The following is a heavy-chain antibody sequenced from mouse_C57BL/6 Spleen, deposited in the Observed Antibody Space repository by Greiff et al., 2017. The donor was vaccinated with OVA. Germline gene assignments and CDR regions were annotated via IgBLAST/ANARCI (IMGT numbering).Heavy chain of an antibody. V-gene: IGHV14-4*01. D-gene: IGHD1-1*01. CDR2: IDPENGDT. CDR1: GFNIKDDY. Sequence: VQLQQSGAELVRPGASVKLSCTASGFNIKDDYMHWVKQRPEQGLEWIGWIDPENGDTEYASKFQGKATITADTSSNTAYLQLSSLTSEDTAVYYCTLPRYGSSSYAMDYWGQGTSVTVSS. CDR3: TLPRYGSSSYAMDY. J-gene: IGHJ4*01.